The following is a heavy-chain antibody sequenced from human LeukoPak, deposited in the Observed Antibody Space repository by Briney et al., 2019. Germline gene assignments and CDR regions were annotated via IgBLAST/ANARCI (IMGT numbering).Heavy chain of an antibody. V-gene: IGHV3-66*01. CDR3: ARVRWYYGSGTVKLYYFDY. D-gene: IGHD3-10*01. CDR2: IYSGGST. J-gene: IGHJ4*02. Sequence: GGSLRLSCAASGFTVSSNYMSWVRQAPGKGLEWVSVIYSGGSTYYADSVKGRFTISRDNSKNTLYLQMNSLRAEDTAVYYCARVRWYYGSGTVKLYYFDYWGQGTLVTVSS. CDR1: GFTVSSNY.